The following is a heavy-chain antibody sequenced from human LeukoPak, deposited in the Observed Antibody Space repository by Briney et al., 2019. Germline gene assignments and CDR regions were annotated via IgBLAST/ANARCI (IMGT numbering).Heavy chain of an antibody. CDR1: GGTFSSYA. CDR3: ARESLEYCSGGSCYAISDY. Sequence: VASVKVSCKASGGTFSSYAISWVRQAPGQGLEWMGGIIPIFGTANYAQKFQGRVTITADESTSTAYMELNSLRSEDTAVYYCARESLEYCSGGSCYAISDYWGQGTLVTVSS. J-gene: IGHJ4*02. CDR2: IIPIFGTA. V-gene: IGHV1-69*13. D-gene: IGHD2-15*01.